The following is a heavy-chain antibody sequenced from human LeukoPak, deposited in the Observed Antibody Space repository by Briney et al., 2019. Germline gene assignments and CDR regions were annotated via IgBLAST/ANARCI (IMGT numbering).Heavy chain of an antibody. D-gene: IGHD2-21*01. CDR3: AKDMRHTDY. CDR2: INWNGGST. Sequence: GGSLRLSCAASGFTVSSNYMSWVRQAPGKGLEWVSGINWNGGSTGYADSVKGRFTISRDNAKNSLYLQMNSLRAEDTAVYYCAKDMRHTDYWGQGTLVTVSS. CDR1: GFTVSSNY. V-gene: IGHV3-20*04. J-gene: IGHJ4*02.